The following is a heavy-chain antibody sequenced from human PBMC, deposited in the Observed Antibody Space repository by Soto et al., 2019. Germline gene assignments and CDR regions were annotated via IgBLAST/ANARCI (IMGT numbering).Heavy chain of an antibody. CDR3: AGGKPCDRDY. Sequence: QVQLVQSGAEVKKPGASVKVSCKASGYTFTSCEINWVRQATGQGLEWMGWMNPNNSDTTYAQKFQGRVTMTRNTSISTAYMELSSLRSEDTAVFYCAGGKPCDRDYWGQGNLVTVSS. CDR2: MNPNNSDT. J-gene: IGHJ4*02. V-gene: IGHV1-8*01. D-gene: IGHD3-22*01. CDR1: GYTFTSCE.